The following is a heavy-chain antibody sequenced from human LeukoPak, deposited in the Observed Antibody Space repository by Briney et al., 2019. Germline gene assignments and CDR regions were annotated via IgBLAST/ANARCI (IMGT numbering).Heavy chain of an antibody. V-gene: IGHV3-21*01. J-gene: IGHJ6*02. Sequence: GGSLRLSCAASGFTFSSYSMKWVRQAPGKGLEWVSSISSSSYIYYADSVKGRFTISRDNAKNSLYLQMNSLRAEDTAVYYCARGGQREYSSSVRNNYYYYYGMDVWGQGTTVTVSS. CDR3: ARGGQREYSSSVRNNYYYYYGMDV. D-gene: IGHD6-6*01. CDR1: GFTFSSYS. CDR2: ISSSSYI.